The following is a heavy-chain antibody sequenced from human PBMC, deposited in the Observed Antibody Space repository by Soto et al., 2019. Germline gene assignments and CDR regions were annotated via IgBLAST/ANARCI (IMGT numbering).Heavy chain of an antibody. J-gene: IGHJ5*02. CDR2: IYYSGST. D-gene: IGHD3-10*01. Sequence: TSETLSLTCTVSGGSISSGGYYWSWIRQHPGKGLEWIGYIYYSGSTYYNPSLKSRVTISVDTSKNQFSLKLSSVTAADTAVYYCARDRRGFLDPWGQGTLVTVSS. CDR1: GGSISSGGYY. CDR3: ARDRRGFLDP. V-gene: IGHV4-31*03.